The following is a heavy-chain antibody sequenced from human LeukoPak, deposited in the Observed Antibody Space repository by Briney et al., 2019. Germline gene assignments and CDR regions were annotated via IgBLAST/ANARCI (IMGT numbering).Heavy chain of an antibody. V-gene: IGHV3-53*01. CDR1: GFTVSSND. CDR3: ARYNSSSYYGMDV. Sequence: GSLRLSCAASGFTVSSNDMSWVRQAPGKGLEWVSVIYSGGSTYYADSVKGRFTISRDNSKNTLYLQMNSLRAEDTAVYFCARYNSSSYYGMDVWGQGTTVTVSS. CDR2: IYSGGST. J-gene: IGHJ6*02. D-gene: IGHD6-6*01.